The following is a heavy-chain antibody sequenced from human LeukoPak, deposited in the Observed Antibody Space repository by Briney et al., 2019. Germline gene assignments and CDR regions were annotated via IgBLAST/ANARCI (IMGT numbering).Heavy chain of an antibody. D-gene: IGHD3-9*01. Sequence: GGSLRLSCAASGFTFSSYAMSWVRQAPGKGLEWVSAISGSGGSTYYADSVKGRFTISRDNSKNTLYLQMNSLRAEDTDVYYCAKDRLRARYFDWLLYWGQGTLVTVSS. CDR2: ISGSGGST. CDR3: AKDRLRARYFDWLLY. CDR1: GFTFSSYA. V-gene: IGHV3-23*01. J-gene: IGHJ4*02.